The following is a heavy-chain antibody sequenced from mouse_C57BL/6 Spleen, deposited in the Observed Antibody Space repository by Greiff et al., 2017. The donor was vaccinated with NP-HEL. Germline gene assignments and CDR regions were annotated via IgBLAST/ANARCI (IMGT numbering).Heavy chain of an antibody. Sequence: DVQLQESGGGLVKPGGSLKLSCAASGFTFSDYGMHWVRQAPEKGLEWVAYISSGSSTIYYADTVKGRFTISRDNAKNTLFLQMTSLRSEDTAMYYCARGGRGAYFDYWGQGTTLTVSS. D-gene: IGHD1-1*02. J-gene: IGHJ2*01. CDR2: ISSGSSTI. CDR1: GFTFSDYG. CDR3: ARGGRGAYFDY. V-gene: IGHV5-17*01.